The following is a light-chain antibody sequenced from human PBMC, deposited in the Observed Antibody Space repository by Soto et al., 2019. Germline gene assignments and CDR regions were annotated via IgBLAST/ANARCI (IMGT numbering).Light chain of an antibody. CDR3: SSYTSSSTWV. CDR2: EVS. J-gene: IGLJ3*02. CDR1: SSDVGGYNY. Sequence: QSALTQPASGSGSPGQSITISCTGTSSDVGGYNYVSWYQQHPGKAPKLMIYEVSNRPSGVSNRFSASKSGNTASLTLSGLQAEDEADYYCSSYTSSSTWVFGGGTKLTVL. V-gene: IGLV2-14*01.